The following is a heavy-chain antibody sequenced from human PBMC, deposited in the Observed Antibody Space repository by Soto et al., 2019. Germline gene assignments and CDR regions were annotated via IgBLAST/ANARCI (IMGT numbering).Heavy chain of an antibody. J-gene: IGHJ4*02. CDR1: GYTFSNFW. D-gene: IGHD1-1*01. CDR2: IYVADSDT. CDR3: ARTDNPRFHFDY. Sequence: PGESLKISCEGSGYTFSNFWIGWVRQRPGKGLESMGIIYVADSDTRYSPSFQGHVTISVNKTISTAYLQWSSLKASDTAIYYCARTDNPRFHFDYWGQGTLVTVSS. V-gene: IGHV5-51*01.